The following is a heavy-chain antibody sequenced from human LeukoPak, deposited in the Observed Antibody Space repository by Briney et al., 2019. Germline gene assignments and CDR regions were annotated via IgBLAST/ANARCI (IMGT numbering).Heavy chain of an antibody. Sequence: GGSLRLSCAASGFTFSSYAMHWVRQAPGKGLEWVAVISYDGSNKYYADSVKGRSTISRDNSKNTLYLQMNSLRAEDTAVYYCARGYSSSSVDYWGQGTLVTVSS. CDR2: ISYDGSNK. CDR1: GFTFSSYA. V-gene: IGHV3-30-3*01. J-gene: IGHJ4*02. CDR3: ARGYSSSSVDY. D-gene: IGHD6-6*01.